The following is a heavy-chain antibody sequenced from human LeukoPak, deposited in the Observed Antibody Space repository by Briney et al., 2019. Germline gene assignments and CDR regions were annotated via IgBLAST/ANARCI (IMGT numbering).Heavy chain of an antibody. J-gene: IGHJ2*01. CDR3: ARDSRYDSSGYYYWYFDL. CDR2: IYSGGST. V-gene: IGHV3-66*02. D-gene: IGHD3-22*01. CDR1: GFTVSSNY. Sequence: GGSLRPSCAASGFTVSSNYMSWVRQAPGKGLEWVSVIYSGGSTYYADSVKGRFTISRDNSKNTLYLQMNSLRAEDTAVYYCARDSRYDSSGYYYWYFDLWGRGTLVTVSS.